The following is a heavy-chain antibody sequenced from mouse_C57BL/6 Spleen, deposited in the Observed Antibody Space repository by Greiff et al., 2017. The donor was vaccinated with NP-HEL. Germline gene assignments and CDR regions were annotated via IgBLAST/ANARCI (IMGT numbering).Heavy chain of an antibody. CDR2: IYPGGGYT. CDR1: GYTFTNYW. V-gene: IGHV1-63*01. D-gene: IGHD2-4*01. CDR3: ARWTMIVDWYFDV. Sequence: QVQLQQSGAELVRPGPSVKMSCKASGYTFTNYWIGWAKQRPGHGLEWIGDIYPGGGYTNYNEKFKGKATLTADKSSSTAYMQFSSLTSEDSAIYYCARWTMIVDWYFDVWGTGTTVTVSS. J-gene: IGHJ1*03.